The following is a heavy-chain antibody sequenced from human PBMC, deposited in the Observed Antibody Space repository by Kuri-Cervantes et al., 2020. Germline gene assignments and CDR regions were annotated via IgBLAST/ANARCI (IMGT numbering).Heavy chain of an antibody. CDR1: GGSISSSGYY. Sequence: SETLSLTCTVSGGSISSSGYYWGWIRQPPGKGLDWIGSINYSGSTFYNPSLKSRVTISVDTSKNQFSLKLSSVTAADTAVYYCARGYCSGGSCNPDAFDIWGQGTMVTVSS. D-gene: IGHD2-15*01. CDR3: ARGYCSGGSCNPDAFDI. J-gene: IGHJ3*02. CDR2: INYSGST. V-gene: IGHV4-39*07.